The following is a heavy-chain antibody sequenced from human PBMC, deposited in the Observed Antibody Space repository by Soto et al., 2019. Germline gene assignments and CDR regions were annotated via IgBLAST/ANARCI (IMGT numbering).Heavy chain of an antibody. CDR1: GFTFCTYW. V-gene: IGHV3-74*01. Sequence: EVQLVESGGGLVQPGGSLRLSCAASGFTFCTYWMHWVRQAPGKGLVWVSRIKNDGSGTYYVDSVEGRFTISRDNAKNTLYLQMNSLRAEDTAVYYCVRGDGDYYDGNGYLGRHWGQGTLVTVSS. J-gene: IGHJ4*02. CDR2: IKNDGSGT. CDR3: VRGDGDYYDGNGYLGRH. D-gene: IGHD3-22*01.